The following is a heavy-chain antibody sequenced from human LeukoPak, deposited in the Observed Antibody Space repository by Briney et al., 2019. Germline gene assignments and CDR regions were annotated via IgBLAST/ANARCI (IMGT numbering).Heavy chain of an antibody. J-gene: IGHJ3*01. CDR3: ARDGPNDSGAFHF. CDR2: IYSSGST. CDR1: GYSISSGYF. D-gene: IGHD3-9*01. Sequence: SETLSLTCTVSGYSISSGYFWGWIRQPPGKGLEWIGSIYSSGSTYYNPSLKSRLSISVDTSKNQFSLQLNSVTAADTAVYFCARDGPNDSGAFHFWGQGTMVTVSS. V-gene: IGHV4-38-2*02.